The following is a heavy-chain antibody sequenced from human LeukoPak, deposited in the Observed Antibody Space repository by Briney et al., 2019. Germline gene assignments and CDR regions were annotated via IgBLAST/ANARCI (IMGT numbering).Heavy chain of an antibody. Sequence: SETLSLTCAVSGYSLGKNYYWGWIRQPPGKGLEWIGRIYGTGSTSYNPSLMNRVTMSVDTSKNHFSLKLTSVTAADTAVYYCARADHNLGFDYWGQGTLVTVSS. V-gene: IGHV4-38-2*01. D-gene: IGHD7-27*01. CDR1: GYSLGKNYY. J-gene: IGHJ4*02. CDR3: ARADHNLGFDY. CDR2: IYGTGST.